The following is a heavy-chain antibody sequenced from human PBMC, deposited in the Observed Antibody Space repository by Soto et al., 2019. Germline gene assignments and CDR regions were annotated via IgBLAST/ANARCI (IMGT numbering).Heavy chain of an antibody. Sequence: PGGSLRLSCAASGFTFSSYWMHWVRQAPGKGLVWVSRINSDGSSTSYADTVKGRFTISRDNAKNTLYLQMNSLRAEDTAVYYCARDGWFTMIVGTIDYWGQGTLVTVSS. D-gene: IGHD3-22*01. CDR3: ARDGWFTMIVGTIDY. CDR1: GFTFSSYW. V-gene: IGHV3-74*01. J-gene: IGHJ4*02. CDR2: INSDGSST.